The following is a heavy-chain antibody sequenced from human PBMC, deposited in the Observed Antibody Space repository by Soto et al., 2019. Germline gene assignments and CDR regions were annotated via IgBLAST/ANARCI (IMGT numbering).Heavy chain of an antibody. CDR2: IDPSGGGT. Sequence: QVQLVQSGAEVKKPGASVKISCKASAYTFNNYYVYWVRQAPGQGLEWMGVIDPSGGGTTYARQYQGRLTVTRDTSTITVYMALSSLRSEDTAMYYCARGGSGPYNWFDPWGQGTLVTVSS. CDR1: AYTFNNYY. J-gene: IGHJ5*02. CDR3: ARGGSGPYNWFDP. V-gene: IGHV1-46*02. D-gene: IGHD3-16*01.